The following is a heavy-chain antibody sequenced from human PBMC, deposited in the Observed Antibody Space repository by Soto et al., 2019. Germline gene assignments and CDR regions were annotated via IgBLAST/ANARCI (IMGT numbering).Heavy chain of an antibody. CDR1: GGSISSGGYY. CDR2: IYYSGST. CDR3: AREKWELLRGGVDWFDP. J-gene: IGHJ5*02. Sequence: SQTLSLTCTVSGGSISSGGYYWSLIRQHPGKGLEWIGYIYYSGSTYYNPSLKSRVTISVDTSKNQFSLKLSSVTAAATAVYYCAREKWELLRGGVDWFDPWGQGALVTVSS. V-gene: IGHV4-31*03. D-gene: IGHD1-26*01.